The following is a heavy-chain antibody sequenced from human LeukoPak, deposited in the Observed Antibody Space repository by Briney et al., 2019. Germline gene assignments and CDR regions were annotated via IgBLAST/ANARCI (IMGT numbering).Heavy chain of an antibody. V-gene: IGHV3-30*02. J-gene: IGHJ4*02. D-gene: IGHD5-18*01. CDR3: AKDWGYTTMVSYYFDY. CDR2: IWYDGNNK. Sequence: GGSLRLSCAASGFTFSSYGMHWVRQAPGKGLECVAFIWYDGNNKYYADSVKGRFTTSRDNYKNNMYLQMNSLRDEDTAVYYCAKDWGYTTMVSYYFDYWGQGTLVTVSS. CDR1: GFTFSSYG.